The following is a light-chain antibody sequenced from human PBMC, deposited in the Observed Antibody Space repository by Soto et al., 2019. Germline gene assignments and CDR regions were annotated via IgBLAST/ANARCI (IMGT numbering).Light chain of an antibody. J-gene: IGKJ1*01. V-gene: IGKV3-15*01. CDR1: QSIGDT. CDR3: QQYDNWPCT. CDR2: GAS. Sequence: EIVLTQSPGTLSVSPGGRATLSCRASQSIGDTLAWYQQKPGQAPRLLIHGASSRVTGFPARFSGSGSGTDFTLTISSLQSDDLAVYYCQQYDNWPCTFGQGTKVEIK.